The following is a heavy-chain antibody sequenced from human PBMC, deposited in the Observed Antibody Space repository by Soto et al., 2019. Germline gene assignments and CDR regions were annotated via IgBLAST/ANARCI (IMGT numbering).Heavy chain of an antibody. CDR2: INPDGGAA. D-gene: IGHD3-22*01. V-gene: IGHV1-46*01. Sequence: QVQLVQSGAEVKKPGASVKVSCKASGYTFTSTWMHWVLQAPGQGLAWMGIINPDGGAATYAEKFQGRVTMTRDTHTATDYMKMSSLRSEGTALYYSARDRSDSSACWWLHYWGQRTQVTVSS. J-gene: IGHJ4*02. CDR3: ARDRSDSSACWWLHY. CDR1: GYTFTSTW.